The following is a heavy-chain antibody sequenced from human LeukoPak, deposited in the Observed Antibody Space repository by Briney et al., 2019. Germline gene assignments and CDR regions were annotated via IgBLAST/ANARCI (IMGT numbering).Heavy chain of an antibody. V-gene: IGHV3-7*01. J-gene: IGHJ4*02. CDR1: GFTFSSYW. CDR2: IKQDGSEK. D-gene: IGHD3-22*01. CDR3: ARDLSTGYYYDSSAGFAGDY. Sequence: PGGSLRLSCAASGFTFSSYWMSWVRQAPGKGLEWVANIKQDGSEKYYVESVKGRFTISRDNAKNSLYLQMNSLRAEDTAVYYCARDLSTGYYYDSSAGFAGDYWGQGTLVTVSS.